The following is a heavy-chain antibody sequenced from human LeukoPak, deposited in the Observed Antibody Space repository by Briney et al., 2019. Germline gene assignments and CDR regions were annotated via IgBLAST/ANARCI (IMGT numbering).Heavy chain of an antibody. CDR3: ARGLAHITIFGVVISRFDP. CDR2: IYYSGGT. D-gene: IGHD3-3*01. CDR1: GGSISSSSYY. J-gene: IGHJ5*02. V-gene: IGHV4-39*07. Sequence: SETLSLTCTVSGGSISSSSYYWGWIRQPPGKGLEWIGSIYYSGGTYYNPSLKSRVTISVDTSKNQFSLKLSSVTAADTAVYYCARGLAHITIFGVVISRFDPWGQGALVTVSS.